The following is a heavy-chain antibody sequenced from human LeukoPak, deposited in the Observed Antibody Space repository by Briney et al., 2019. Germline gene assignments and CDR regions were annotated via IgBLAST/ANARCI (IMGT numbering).Heavy chain of an antibody. V-gene: IGHV4-4*02. D-gene: IGHD3-16*01. Sequence: PSGTLSLTCAVSGGSISSDNWWTWVRQPPGKGLEWIGSVYYIGTTYYSPSLMSRVSISIDTSRNQFSLRLSSVTAADTALYFCARDYYDGSRPDSWGQGTLVTVSS. CDR1: GGSISSDNW. J-gene: IGHJ4*02. CDR3: ARDYYDGSRPDS. CDR2: VYYIGTT.